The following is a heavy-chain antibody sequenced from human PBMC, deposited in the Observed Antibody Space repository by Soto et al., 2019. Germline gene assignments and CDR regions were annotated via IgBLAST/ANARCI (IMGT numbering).Heavy chain of an antibody. V-gene: IGHV5-10-1*01. D-gene: IGHD2-21*02. Sequence: GESLKISCKGSGYSFTSYWISWVRQMPGKGLEWMGRIDPSDSYTNYSPSFQGHVTISADKSISTAYLQWSSLKASVNAMYYCARSRVSVVTPDLDYYYGMDVWGQGTTV. CDR3: ARSRVSVVTPDLDYYYGMDV. CDR1: GYSFTSYW. CDR2: IDPSDSYT. J-gene: IGHJ6*02.